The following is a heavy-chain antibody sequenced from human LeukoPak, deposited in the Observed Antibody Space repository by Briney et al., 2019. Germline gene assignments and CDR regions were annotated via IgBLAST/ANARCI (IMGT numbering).Heavy chain of an antibody. CDR3: ARKQVYSSPLIS. J-gene: IGHJ4*02. CDR1: GGTFSSYA. D-gene: IGHD6-13*01. CDR2: IIPIFGTA. V-gene: IGHV1-69*13. Sequence: SVKVSCKASGGTFSSYAISWVRQAPGQGLEWMGGIIPIFGTANYAQKFQGRVTITADESTSTAYMELSSLRSEDTAVYYCARKQVYSSPLISWGQGTLVTVSS.